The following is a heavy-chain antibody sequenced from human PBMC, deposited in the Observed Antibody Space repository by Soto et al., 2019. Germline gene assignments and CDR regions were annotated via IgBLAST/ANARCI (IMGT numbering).Heavy chain of an antibody. J-gene: IGHJ4*02. CDR3: AIARATIAAAAIFDC. Sequence: QVQLQESGPGLVKPSGTLSLTCAVSGGSISTSNWWSWVRQPPGKGLEWIGEVYRTGSTKYNPSLESRLTISVDKSKNPVSLKLPSVTAANTAVYYCAIARATIAAAAIFDCWGEGTLVTVSS. D-gene: IGHD6-13*01. CDR2: VYRTGST. CDR1: GGSISTSNW. V-gene: IGHV4-4*02.